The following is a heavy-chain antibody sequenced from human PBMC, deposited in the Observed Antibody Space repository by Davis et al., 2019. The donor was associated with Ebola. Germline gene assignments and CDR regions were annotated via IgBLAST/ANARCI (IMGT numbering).Heavy chain of an antibody. CDR3: ARHINYGDYGSGWFDP. J-gene: IGHJ5*02. D-gene: IGHD4-17*01. CDR1: GYTFTNSD. Sequence: AASVKVSCKPSGYTFTNSDINWVRQATGQGLEWMGWMNPDSGNTGYAQKFQGRITMTRNTSISTAYMEMSGLRSEDTAVYYCARHINYGDYGSGWFDPWGQGTLVSVSS. V-gene: IGHV1-8*01. CDR2: MNPDSGNT.